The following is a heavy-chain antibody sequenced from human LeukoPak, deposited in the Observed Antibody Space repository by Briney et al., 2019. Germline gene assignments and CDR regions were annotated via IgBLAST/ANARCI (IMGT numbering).Heavy chain of an antibody. CDR2: IWYDGSNK. D-gene: IGHD2-15*01. CDR3: AKWDIVVVVAADY. CDR1: GFTFSSYG. Sequence: GGSLRLSCAASGFTFSSYGMHWVRQAPGKGLEWVAVIWYDGSNKYYADSVKGRFTTSRDNSKNTLYLQMNSLRAEDTAVYYCAKWDIVVVVAADYWGQGTLVTVSS. V-gene: IGHV3-33*06. J-gene: IGHJ4*02.